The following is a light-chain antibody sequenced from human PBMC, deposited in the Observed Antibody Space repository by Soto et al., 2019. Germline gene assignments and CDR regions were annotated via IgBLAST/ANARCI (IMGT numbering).Light chain of an antibody. V-gene: IGKV1-5*01. Sequence: DIQMTQSPSTLSASVGDRVTITCRASEIIGNGLAWYQQKPGKAPKFLMYDASSLESGVPSRFSGGGSGTELTLTISSLQPDDFATYYCQQYDSFPYTFGQGTNLDIK. CDR3: QQYDSFPYT. CDR2: DAS. J-gene: IGKJ2*01. CDR1: EIIGNG.